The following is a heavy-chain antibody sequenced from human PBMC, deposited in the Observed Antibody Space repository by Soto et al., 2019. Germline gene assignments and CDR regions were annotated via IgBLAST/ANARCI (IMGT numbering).Heavy chain of an antibody. CDR1: GFTFSSYG. CDR2: IGGTVTNT. J-gene: IGHJ4*02. V-gene: IGHV3-23*01. CDR3: AKDQPNVIAFDY. D-gene: IGHD3-16*02. Sequence: GGSLRLSCAASGFTFSSYGMSWVRQAPRKGLEWVSGIGGTVTNTYYADSVKGRFTISRDNSKNTLYLQMNSLRVEDTAVYYCAKDQPNVIAFDYWCQGTLVTVSS.